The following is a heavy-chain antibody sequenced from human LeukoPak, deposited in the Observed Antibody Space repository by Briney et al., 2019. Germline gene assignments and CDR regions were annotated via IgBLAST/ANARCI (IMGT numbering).Heavy chain of an antibody. J-gene: IGHJ3*02. CDR3: AREDRMATINAFDI. Sequence: TLSLTCTVSGGSISSGGYYWSWIRQPPGKGLEWIGYIYHSGSTYYNPSLKSRVTISVDRSKNQFSLKLSSVTAANTAVYYCAREDRMATINAFDIWGQGTMVTASS. D-gene: IGHD5-24*01. CDR2: IYHSGST. V-gene: IGHV4-30-2*01. CDR1: GGSISSGGYY.